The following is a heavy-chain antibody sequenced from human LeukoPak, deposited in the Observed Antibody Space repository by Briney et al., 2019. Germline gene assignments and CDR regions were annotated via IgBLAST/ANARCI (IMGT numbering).Heavy chain of an antibody. CDR1: DFTFITFT. CDR3: ARGSPRGGLDS. CDR2: VSSSSRTI. V-gene: IGHV3-48*01. Sequence: PGGSLRLSCAASDFTFITFTMHWVRQAPGKGLEWVSSVSSSSRTINYADSVQGRSTVSRDNANNSMYLQINDLRREDTAVYYCARGSPRGGLDSWGQGTLVTVSS. D-gene: IGHD1-14*01. J-gene: IGHJ4*02.